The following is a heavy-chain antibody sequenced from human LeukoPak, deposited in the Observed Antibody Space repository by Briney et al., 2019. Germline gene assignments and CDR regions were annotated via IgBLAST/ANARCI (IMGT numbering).Heavy chain of an antibody. Sequence: GGSLRLSCAASGFTFSSYAMSWVRQAPGKGLEWVSAISGSGGSTYYPDSVKGRFTISRDNSKNTLYLQMNSLRAEDTAVYYCAKAGETYSSGWYGMDVWGQGTTVTVSS. D-gene: IGHD6-19*01. CDR3: AKAGETYSSGWYGMDV. CDR2: ISGSGGST. J-gene: IGHJ6*02. CDR1: GFTFSSYA. V-gene: IGHV3-23*01.